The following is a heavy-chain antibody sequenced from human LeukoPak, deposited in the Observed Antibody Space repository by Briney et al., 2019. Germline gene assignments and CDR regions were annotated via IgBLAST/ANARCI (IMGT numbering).Heavy chain of an antibody. CDR3: AREGWLGLDY. D-gene: IGHD2-15*01. J-gene: IGHJ4*02. CDR2: IYYTGST. V-gene: IGHV4-39*02. Sequence: SETLSLTCNVSGVSISSSSYYWGWIRQPPGKGLEWIATIYYTGSTYYNPSLKSRVTISSDTSKNHFSLNLNSVTAADAAVYYCAREGWLGLDYWGQGAQVTVSS. CDR1: GVSISSSSYY.